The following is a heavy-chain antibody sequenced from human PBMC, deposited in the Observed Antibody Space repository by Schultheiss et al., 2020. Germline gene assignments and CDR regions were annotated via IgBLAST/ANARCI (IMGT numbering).Heavy chain of an antibody. V-gene: IGHV1-8*01. CDR1: GYTFTSYD. CDR2: MNPNSGNT. D-gene: IGHD6-6*01. CDR3: ARSSPGYSSSLYYYYGMDV. Sequence: ASVKVSCKASGYTFTSYDINWVRQATGQGLEWMGWMNPNSGNTGYAQKFQGRVTMTRNTSISTAYMELSSLRSEDTAVYYCARSSPGYSSSLYYYYGMDVLGQVTTVNVSS. J-gene: IGHJ6*02.